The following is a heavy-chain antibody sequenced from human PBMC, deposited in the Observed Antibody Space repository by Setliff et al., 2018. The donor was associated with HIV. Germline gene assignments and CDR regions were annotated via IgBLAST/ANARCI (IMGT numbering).Heavy chain of an antibody. J-gene: IGHJ4*02. Sequence: TLSLTCAVSGGSISSSNWWSWVRQPPGKGMEWIGFIYDSGSTNYNPSLESRVTISVDTSKNQFSLKLSSVTAADTAVYYCARAIGIISLYYFDSWGQGTLVTVSS. CDR1: GGSISSSNW. CDR3: ARAIGIISLYYFDS. V-gene: IGHV4-4*02. D-gene: IGHD3-10*01. CDR2: IYDSGST.